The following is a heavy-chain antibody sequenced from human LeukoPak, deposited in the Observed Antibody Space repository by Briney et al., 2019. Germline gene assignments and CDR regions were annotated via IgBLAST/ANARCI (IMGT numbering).Heavy chain of an antibody. CDR2: ITSSGGTI. J-gene: IGHJ4*02. CDR1: GFTFNSFE. CDR3: ARRTAVASFDC. Sequence: GGSLRLSCAASGFTFNSFEMNWVRQAPGKGLEWVSYITSSGGTIYYADSVKGRFTISRDNARDSLYLQMTSLRAEDTAVYYCARRTAVASFDCWGQGTLVTVSS. D-gene: IGHD6-19*01. V-gene: IGHV3-48*03.